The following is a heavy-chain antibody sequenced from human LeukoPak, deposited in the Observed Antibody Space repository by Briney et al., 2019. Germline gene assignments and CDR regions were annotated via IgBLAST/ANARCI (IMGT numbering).Heavy chain of an antibody. Sequence: ASVKVSCKASGGTFSSYAISWVRQAPGQGLEWMGGIIPIFGTANYAQKFQGRVTITADESTSTAYMELSSLRSEDTAVYYCAVIPRYDFWSITNYFDYRGQGTLVTVSS. J-gene: IGHJ4*02. CDR2: IIPIFGTA. V-gene: IGHV1-69*13. D-gene: IGHD3-3*01. CDR1: GGTFSSYA. CDR3: AVIPRYDFWSITNYFDY.